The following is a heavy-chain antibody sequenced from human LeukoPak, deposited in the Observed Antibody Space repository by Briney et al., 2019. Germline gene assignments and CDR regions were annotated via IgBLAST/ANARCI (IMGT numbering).Heavy chain of an antibody. CDR2: ISSTSAYI. Sequence: KTGGSLRLSCAASGFALRSYTVTWVRQAPGKGLEWVSSISSTSAYIYYAESVKGRFSISRDNVDNVVHLQMSSLRAEDTAVYYCAKVYYGSGSYYNEPFDYWGQGTLVTVSS. V-gene: IGHV3-21*04. D-gene: IGHD3-10*01. CDR3: AKVYYGSGSYYNEPFDY. CDR1: GFALRSYT. J-gene: IGHJ4*02.